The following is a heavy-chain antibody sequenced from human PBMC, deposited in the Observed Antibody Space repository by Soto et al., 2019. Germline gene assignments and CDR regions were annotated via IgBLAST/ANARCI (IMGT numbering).Heavy chain of an antibody. V-gene: IGHV3-7*01. CDR3: ARDPVVVPAAIYYYYMDV. Sequence: GGSLRLSCAASGFTFSSYWMSWVRQAPGKGLEWVANIKQDGSEKYYVDSVKGRFTISRDNAKNSLYLQMNSLRAEDTAVYYCARDPVVVPAAIYYYYMDVWGKGTTVTVSS. D-gene: IGHD2-2*01. CDR2: IKQDGSEK. CDR1: GFTFSSYW. J-gene: IGHJ6*03.